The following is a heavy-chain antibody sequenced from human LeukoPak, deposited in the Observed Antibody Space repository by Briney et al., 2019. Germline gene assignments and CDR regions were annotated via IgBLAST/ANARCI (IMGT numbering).Heavy chain of an antibody. Sequence: SGPTLVKPTQTLTLTCTFSGFSLSPSGVGVGWIRQPPGKALEWLALIYWDDDKRYSPSLKSRLTITKDTSKNQVVLTMTNMDPVDTATYYCAHNYGSGSYYAHYFDYWGQGTLVTVSS. D-gene: IGHD3-10*01. CDR3: AHNYGSGSYYAHYFDY. J-gene: IGHJ4*02. CDR2: IYWDDDK. CDR1: GFSLSPSGVG. V-gene: IGHV2-5*02.